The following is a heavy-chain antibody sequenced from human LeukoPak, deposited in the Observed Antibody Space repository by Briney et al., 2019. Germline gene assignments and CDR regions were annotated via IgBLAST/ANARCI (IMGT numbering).Heavy chain of an antibody. CDR2: IYYSGST. CDR3: AGTRGSGSYYYVLQH. CDR1: GGSISSSSYS. D-gene: IGHD3-10*01. J-gene: IGHJ1*01. V-gene: IGHV4-39*01. Sequence: PSETLSLTCTVSGGSISSSSYSWGWIRQPPGKGLEWIGSIYYSGSTYYNPSLKSRVTISVDTSKNQFSLKLSSVTAADTAVCYCAGTRGSGSYYYVLQHWGQGTLVTVSS.